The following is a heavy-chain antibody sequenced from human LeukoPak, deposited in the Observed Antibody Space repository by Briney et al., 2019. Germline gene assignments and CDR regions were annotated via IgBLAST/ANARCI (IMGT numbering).Heavy chain of an antibody. Sequence: ASVKVSCKTSGYTFTSYDISWVRQAPGQGPEWLGWINTNNGNTHYAQSLQDRVTLTTDTSTSTAYMELRSLKSEDTAVYYCARGFSGVTPPWGQGTLVIVSS. D-gene: IGHD4-23*01. CDR3: ARGFSGVTPP. J-gene: IGHJ5*02. V-gene: IGHV1-18*01. CDR2: INTNNGNT. CDR1: GYTFTSYD.